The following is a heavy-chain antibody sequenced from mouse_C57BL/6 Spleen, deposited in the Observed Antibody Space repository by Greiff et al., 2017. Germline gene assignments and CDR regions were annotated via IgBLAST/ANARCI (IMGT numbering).Heavy chain of an antibody. J-gene: IGHJ4*01. Sequence: VQLQQSGAELVRPGASVKLSCTASGFNIKDYYMHWVKLRPEQGLEWIGRIDPEGGDTEYAPQFQGKATMTADTSSNTAYLKLSSLTSEDTAVYYCTAAYYDGGGHYCAMDYWGQGTSVTVSS. V-gene: IGHV14-1*01. CDR1: GFNIKDYY. CDR2: IDPEGGDT. D-gene: IGHD1-1*02. CDR3: TAAYYDGGGHYCAMDY.